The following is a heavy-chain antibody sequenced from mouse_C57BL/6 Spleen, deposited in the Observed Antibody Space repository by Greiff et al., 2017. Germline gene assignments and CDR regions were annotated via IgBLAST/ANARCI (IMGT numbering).Heavy chain of an antibody. V-gene: IGHV1-69*01. CDR2: IDPSDSYT. CDR1: GYTFTSYW. J-gene: IGHJ2*01. Sequence: QVQLQQPGAELVMPGASVKLSCKASGYTFTSYWMHWVKQRPGQGLEWIGEIDPSDSYTNYNQKFKGNSTLTVDKSSSTAYMQLSSLTSEDSAVYYWARSDYGSSYGFDYWGQGTTLTVSS. D-gene: IGHD1-1*01. CDR3: ARSDYGSSYGFDY.